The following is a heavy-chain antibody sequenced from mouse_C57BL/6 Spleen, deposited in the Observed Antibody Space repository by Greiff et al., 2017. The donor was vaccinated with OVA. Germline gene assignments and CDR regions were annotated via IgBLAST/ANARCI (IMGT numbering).Heavy chain of an antibody. CDR3: ASDRSGYVKFAY. CDR2: ISDGGGYT. D-gene: IGHD3-2*02. Sequence: EVQLQQSGGGLVKPGASLKLSCAASGFTFSSYAMSWVRQTPEQRLEWVATISDGGGYTYYPANVKGRSTLTSDTATNNLYLQMSHLKSEDTAVYYCASDRSGYVKFAYWGQGTLVTVSA. V-gene: IGHV5-4*01. CDR1: GFTFSSYA. J-gene: IGHJ3*01.